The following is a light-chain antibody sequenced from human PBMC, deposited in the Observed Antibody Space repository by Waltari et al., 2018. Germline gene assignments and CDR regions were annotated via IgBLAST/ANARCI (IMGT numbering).Light chain of an antibody. CDR2: EGS. V-gene: IGKV2D-29*01. CDR3: MQSIHPIT. J-gene: IGKJ4*01. CDR1: QSLLHSDGNTY. Sequence: DIGMTQTPLSLSVTAGQPASISCTSTQSLLHSDGNTYFYWYSQKPGQPPQLLIHEGSNRFSGVPGMFSGSASGTDFTMNISRVAAEDVGVYCCMQSIHPITFGGGTKVEI.